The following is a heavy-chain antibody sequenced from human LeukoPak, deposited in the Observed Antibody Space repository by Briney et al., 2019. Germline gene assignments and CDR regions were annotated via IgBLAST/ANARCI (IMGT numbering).Heavy chain of an antibody. CDR3: AISGDSNGYGPGDAFDI. CDR2: IYPGDSDT. V-gene: IGHV5-51*01. D-gene: IGHD3-22*01. Sequence: GESLKISCKGSGYSFTSYWIGWVRQMPGKGLEWMGIIYPGDSDTRYSPSFQGQVTISADKSISTAYLQWSSLKASDTAMYYCAISGDSNGYGPGDAFDIWGQGTMVTVSS. J-gene: IGHJ3*02. CDR1: GYSFTSYW.